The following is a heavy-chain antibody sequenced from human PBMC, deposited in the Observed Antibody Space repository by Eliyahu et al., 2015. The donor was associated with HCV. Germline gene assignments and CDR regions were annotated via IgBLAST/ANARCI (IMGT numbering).Heavy chain of an antibody. Sequence: QVQLQESGPGLVKPSQTLSLTCTVSGGSISSGSYXWSWIRQPAGKGLEWIGRIYTSGSTNYNPSLKSRVTISVDTSKNQFSLKLSSVTAADTAVYYCARAEGSYYYGSGTLNWFDPWGQGTLVTVSS. J-gene: IGHJ5*02. CDR2: IYTSGST. CDR1: GGSISSGSYX. V-gene: IGHV4-61*02. D-gene: IGHD3-10*01. CDR3: ARAEGSYYYGSGTLNWFDP.